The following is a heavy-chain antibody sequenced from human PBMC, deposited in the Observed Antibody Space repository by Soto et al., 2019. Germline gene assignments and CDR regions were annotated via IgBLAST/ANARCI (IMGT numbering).Heavy chain of an antibody. D-gene: IGHD5-18*01. J-gene: IGHJ4*02. CDR1: GGSFSGYY. CDR3: ARAPSPYSYGWDY. V-gene: IGHV4-34*01. CDR2: INHSGST. Sequence: QVQLQQWGAGLLKPSETLSLTCAVYGGSFSGYYWSWIRQPPGKGLEWIGEINHSGSTNYNPSLKSRVXXSXDXCKNQFSLKLSSVTAADTAVYYCARAPSPYSYGWDYWGQGTLVTVSS.